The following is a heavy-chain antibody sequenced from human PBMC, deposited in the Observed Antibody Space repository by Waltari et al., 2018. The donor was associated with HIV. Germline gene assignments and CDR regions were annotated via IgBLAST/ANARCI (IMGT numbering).Heavy chain of an antibody. CDR3: ASPLYGSGSSYYYYGMDV. V-gene: IGHV1-2*06. CDR1: GYTFTGYY. Sequence: QVQLVQSGAEVKKPGASVKVSCKASGYTFTGYYMHWVRQAPGQGLEWMGRINPNSGGTNYAQKFQGRVTMTRDKSISTAYMELSRLRSDDTAVYYCASPLYGSGSSYYYYGMDVWGQGTTVTVSS. J-gene: IGHJ6*02. CDR2: INPNSGGT. D-gene: IGHD3-10*01.